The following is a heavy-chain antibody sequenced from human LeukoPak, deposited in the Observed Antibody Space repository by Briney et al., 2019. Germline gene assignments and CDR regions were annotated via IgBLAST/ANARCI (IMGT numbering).Heavy chain of an antibody. CDR3: ARDLTIAARPAG. J-gene: IGHJ4*02. D-gene: IGHD6-6*01. V-gene: IGHV3-53*01. CDR2: IYSGGST. CDR1: GFTVSSSY. Sequence: PGGSLRLSCAASGFTVSSSYMSWVRQAPGKGLEWVSVIYSGGSTYYADSVKGRFTISRDNSKNTLYLQMNSLRAEDTAVYYCARDLTIAARPAGWGQGTLVTVSS.